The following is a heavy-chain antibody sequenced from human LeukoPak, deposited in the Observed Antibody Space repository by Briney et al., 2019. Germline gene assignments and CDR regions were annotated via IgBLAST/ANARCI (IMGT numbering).Heavy chain of an antibody. CDR2: INAGNGNT. CDR3: ARGRWSATTASYYLDF. V-gene: IGHV1-3*01. CDR1: EYTFTDYA. J-gene: IGHJ4*02. Sequence: ASVKVSCKTSEYTFTDYAINWVRQAPGQRLEWMGWINAGNGNTRYSQRFQGRVTITRDTSASTAYMELSSLTSEDTAVYYCARGRWSATTASYYLDFWGQGTLVTVSS. D-gene: IGHD5-24*01.